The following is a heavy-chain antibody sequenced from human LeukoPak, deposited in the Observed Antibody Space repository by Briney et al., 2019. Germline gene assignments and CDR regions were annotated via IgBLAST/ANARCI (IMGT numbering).Heavy chain of an antibody. CDR1: GGSISSSTYY. CDR3: ARHYIAAGGGDAFDI. Sequence: PSETLSLTCTVSGGSISSSTYYWGWIRQPPGKGLEWIGIILYSGSTYYNPSLKSRVTISVDTSKNQFSLKLSSVTAADTAIYYCARHYIAAGGGDAFDIWGQGTMVIVSS. J-gene: IGHJ3*02. D-gene: IGHD6-13*01. CDR2: ILYSGST. V-gene: IGHV4-39*01.